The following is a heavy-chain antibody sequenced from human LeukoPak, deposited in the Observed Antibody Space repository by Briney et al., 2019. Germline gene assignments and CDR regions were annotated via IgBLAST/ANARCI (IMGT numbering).Heavy chain of an antibody. CDR3: ARDYSQADYFDY. CDR1: GYTFTSYG. V-gene: IGHV1-18*01. Sequence: GASVKVSCKASGYTFTSYGISWVRQAPGQGLEWMGWISAYNGNTNYAQKLQGRVTMTTDTSTSTDYMELRSLRADDTAVYYCARDYSQADYFDYWGQGTLVTVSS. CDR2: ISAYNGNT. D-gene: IGHD2-21*01. J-gene: IGHJ4*02.